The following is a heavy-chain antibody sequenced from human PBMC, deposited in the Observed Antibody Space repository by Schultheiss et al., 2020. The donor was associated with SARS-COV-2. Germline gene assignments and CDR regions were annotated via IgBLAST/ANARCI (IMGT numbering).Heavy chain of an antibody. CDR3: ARFCSGGSCYHYYGMDV. CDR1: GGSFGGYY. D-gene: IGHD2-15*01. J-gene: IGHJ6*02. CDR2: IFYSGST. Sequence: SQTLSLTCAVYGGSFGGYYWSWIRQPPGKGLEWIGYIFYSGSTNYNPSLKSRVTISVDTSKNQFSLKLSSVTAADTAVYYCARFCSGGSCYHYYGMDVWGQGTTVTVSS. V-gene: IGHV4-34*12.